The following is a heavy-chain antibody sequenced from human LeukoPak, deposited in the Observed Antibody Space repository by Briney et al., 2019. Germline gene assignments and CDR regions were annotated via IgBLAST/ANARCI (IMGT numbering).Heavy chain of an antibody. J-gene: IGHJ4*02. Sequence: GGSLRLSCAGSGLTFSSYWMTWVRQAPGKGLEWVANIKPDGSEKAYVDSVKGRFTISRDNAKNSLYLQMNSLRAEDTAVYYCARDDYGWGSHPYWGQGTLVTVSS. V-gene: IGHV3-7*04. D-gene: IGHD3-10*01. CDR3: ARDDYGWGSHPY. CDR1: GLTFSSYW. CDR2: IKPDGSEK.